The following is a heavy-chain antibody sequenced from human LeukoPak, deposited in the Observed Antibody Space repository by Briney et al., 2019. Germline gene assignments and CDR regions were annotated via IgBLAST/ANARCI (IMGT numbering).Heavy chain of an antibody. CDR2: INPSGGST. CDR1: GYTFTGYY. D-gene: IGHD3-9*01. J-gene: IGHJ3*02. V-gene: IGHV1-46*01. Sequence: GASVKVSCKASGYTFTGYYMHWVRQAPGQGLEWMGIINPSGGSTSYAQKFQGRVTMTRDTSTSTVYMELSSLRSEDTAVYYCASEPYDILTGYSNLDAFDIWGQGTMVTVSS. CDR3: ASEPYDILTGYSNLDAFDI.